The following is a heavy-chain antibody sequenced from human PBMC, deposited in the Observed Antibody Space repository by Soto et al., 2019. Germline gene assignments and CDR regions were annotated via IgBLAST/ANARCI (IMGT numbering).Heavy chain of an antibody. V-gene: IGHV3-23*01. Sequence: GGSLRLSCAASGFTFSSYAMSWVRQAPGKGLEWVSAISGSGGSTYYADSVKGRFTISRDNSKNTLYLQMNSLRAEDTAVYYCAKNPKHIVVVPAAPPNYYYYYYMDVWGKGTTVTVSS. D-gene: IGHD2-2*01. CDR2: ISGSGGST. CDR1: GFTFSSYA. J-gene: IGHJ6*03. CDR3: AKNPKHIVVVPAAPPNYYYYYYMDV.